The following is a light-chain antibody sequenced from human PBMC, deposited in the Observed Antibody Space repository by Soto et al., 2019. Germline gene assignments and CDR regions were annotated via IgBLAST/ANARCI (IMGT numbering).Light chain of an antibody. CDR2: GAS. Sequence: ILLTQSPGTLSLSPGDRATLSCRASQSVTSGDLAWYQQQPNQAPRLLIYGASYRATDIPDRFSGGGSGTDFTLTISRLEPEDCEVYYCQHYISSPPAITFGQGTRLEIK. J-gene: IGKJ5*01. V-gene: IGKV3-20*01. CDR1: QSVTSGD. CDR3: QHYISSPPAIT.